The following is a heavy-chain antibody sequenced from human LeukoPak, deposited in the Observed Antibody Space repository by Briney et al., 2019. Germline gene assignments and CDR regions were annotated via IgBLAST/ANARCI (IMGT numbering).Heavy chain of an antibody. CDR1: GGSIGSYY. V-gene: IGHV4-4*07. J-gene: IGHJ3*02. Sequence: PSETLSLTCTVSGGSIGSYYWSWIRQPAGKGLEWIGRIYTSGSTNYNPSLKSRVTMSVDTSKNQFSLKLSSVTAADTAVYYCARERVVPAAIPGGAFDIWGQGTMVTVSS. CDR2: IYTSGST. D-gene: IGHD2-2*02. CDR3: ARERVVPAAIPGGAFDI.